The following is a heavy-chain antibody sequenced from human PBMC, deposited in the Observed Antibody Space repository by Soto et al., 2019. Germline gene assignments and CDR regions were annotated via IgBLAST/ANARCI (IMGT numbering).Heavy chain of an antibody. CDR3: ARSIVVVTALDY. D-gene: IGHD2-21*02. Sequence: QVQLVQSGAEEKKPGASVKVSCKASGYTFTSYAMHWVRQAPGQRLEWMGWINAGNGNTKYSQKFQGRVSITRYPSASTAYMELSSLRSEDTAVYYCARSIVVVTALDYWGQGTLVTVSS. J-gene: IGHJ4*02. V-gene: IGHV1-3*05. CDR2: INAGNGNT. CDR1: GYTFTSYA.